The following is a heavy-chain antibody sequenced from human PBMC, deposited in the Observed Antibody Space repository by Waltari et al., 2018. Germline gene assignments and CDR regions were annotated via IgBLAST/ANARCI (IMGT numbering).Heavy chain of an antibody. CDR1: GGSISSSSYY. Sequence: QLQLQESGPGLVKPSETLSLTCTVSGGSISSSSYYWGWIRQPPGKGLEWIGSIDYGRRTYYCPPLPSRVTLSVYTPKNQFSLKLSPGTAADPAVYYCARVRGIAVAGIGAFAIWGHGTMVTVSS. CDR2: IDYGRRT. D-gene: IGHD6-19*01. J-gene: IGHJ3*02. CDR3: ARVRGIAVAGIGAFAI. V-gene: IGHV4-39*07.